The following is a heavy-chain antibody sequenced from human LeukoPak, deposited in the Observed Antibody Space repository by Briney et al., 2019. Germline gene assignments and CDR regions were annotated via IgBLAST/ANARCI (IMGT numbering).Heavy chain of an antibody. V-gene: IGHV4-39*01. Sequence: SGTLSLTCTLSGRSVSISSYYWAWIRRPPGKGLEWIGSIYYSGSTYYNPSLKSRLTISVDTSKNQFSLKLSSVTAADTAVYYCARRRQWLSSWGQGTLVTVSS. CDR2: IYYSGST. J-gene: IGHJ5*02. CDR3: ARRRQWLSS. D-gene: IGHD6-19*01. CDR1: GRSVSISSYY.